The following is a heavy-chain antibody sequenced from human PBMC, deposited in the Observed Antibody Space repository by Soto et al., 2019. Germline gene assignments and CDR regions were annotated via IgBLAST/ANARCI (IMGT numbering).Heavy chain of an antibody. CDR2: NYYSGST. CDR3: ARDRKDYGDYVCFDY. D-gene: IGHD4-17*01. J-gene: IGHJ4*02. Sequence: TLSLTCTVSGGSISSYYWSWIRQPPGKGLEWIGYNYYSGSTNYNPSLKSRVTKSVDTSKNQFSLKLSSVTAADTAVYYCARDRKDYGDYVCFDYWCQGTLVTVFS. V-gene: IGHV4-59*01. CDR1: GGSISSYY.